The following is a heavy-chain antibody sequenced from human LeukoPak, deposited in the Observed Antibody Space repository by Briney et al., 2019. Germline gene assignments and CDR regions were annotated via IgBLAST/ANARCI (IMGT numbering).Heavy chain of an antibody. CDR2: IRYDGSNK. D-gene: IGHD6-13*01. V-gene: IGHV3-30*02. CDR1: GFTFSSYG. J-gene: IGHJ3*02. CDR3: AKDSYSSSWSAI. Sequence: GGCLRLSCAASGFTFSSYGTHWVRLAPGKGLGWVAFIRYDGSNKYYADSVKGRFTISRDNSKNTLYLQMSSLRAEDTAVYYCAKDSYSSSWSAIWGQGTMVTVSS.